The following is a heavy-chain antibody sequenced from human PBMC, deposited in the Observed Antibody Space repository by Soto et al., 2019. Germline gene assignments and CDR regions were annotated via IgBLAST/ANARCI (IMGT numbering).Heavy chain of an antibody. CDR3: ARESVAVAGTDFDY. Sequence: QPGGSLRLSCAASGFSFSSYGMHWVRQAPGKGLEWVAVIWYDGSNKYYADSMKGRFTISRDNSMYTLYLQMNSLRAEDTAVYYCARESVAVAGTDFDYWGQGTLVTVSS. D-gene: IGHD6-19*01. J-gene: IGHJ4*02. CDR1: GFSFSSYG. CDR2: IWYDGSNK. V-gene: IGHV3-33*01.